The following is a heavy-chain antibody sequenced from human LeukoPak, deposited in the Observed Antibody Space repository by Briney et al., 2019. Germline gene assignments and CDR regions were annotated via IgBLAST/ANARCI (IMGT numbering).Heavy chain of an antibody. J-gene: IGHJ4*02. Sequence: GGSLRLSCAASGFTFSSYGMNWVRQAPGKGLEWVSSISSSSSYIYYADSVKGRFTISRDNAKNSLYLQMNSLRAEDTAVYYCAPLGVYYYDSSGYSSPSPAPWGQGTLVTVSS. CDR2: ISSSSSYI. V-gene: IGHV3-21*01. D-gene: IGHD3-22*01. CDR3: APLGVYYYDSSGYSSPSPAP. CDR1: GFTFSSYG.